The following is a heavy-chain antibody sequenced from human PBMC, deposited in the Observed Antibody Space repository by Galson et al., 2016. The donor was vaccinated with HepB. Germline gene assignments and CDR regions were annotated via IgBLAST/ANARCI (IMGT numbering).Heavy chain of an antibody. CDR2: TYYRSKWYN. D-gene: IGHD5-18*01. J-gene: IGHJ4*02. V-gene: IGHV6-1*01. CDR1: GDSVSSNSVA. CDR3: ARDRNFKLTWIQLRKRGTGDGFDY. Sequence: CAISGDSVSSNSVAWNWIRQSPSRGLEWLGRTYYRSKWYNDYAVSVKSRITINPGTSKNQFSLQLNSVTPEDTALYYCARDRNFKLTWIQLRKRGTGDGFDYWGQGTLFTVSS.